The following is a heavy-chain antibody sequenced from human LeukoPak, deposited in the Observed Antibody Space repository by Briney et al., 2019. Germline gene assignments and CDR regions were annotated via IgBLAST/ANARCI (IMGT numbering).Heavy chain of an antibody. CDR3: ARGALMVKGFDP. CDR1: GGSFSGYY. V-gene: IGHV4-34*01. Sequence: PSGTLSLTCAVYGGSFSGYYWSWIRQPPGKGLEWIGEINHSGSTNYNPSLKSRVTISVDTSKNQFSLKLSSVTAADTAVYYCARGALMVKGFDPWGQGTLVTVSS. J-gene: IGHJ5*02. CDR2: INHSGST. D-gene: IGHD2-8*01.